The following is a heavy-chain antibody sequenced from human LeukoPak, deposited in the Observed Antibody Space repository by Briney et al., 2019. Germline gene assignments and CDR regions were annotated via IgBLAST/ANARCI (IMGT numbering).Heavy chain of an antibody. CDR3: ARVRRVLITTNDAFDI. CDR1: GGSISTYY. D-gene: IGHD3-22*01. J-gene: IGHJ3*02. CDR2: IYYSGST. V-gene: IGHV4-59*01. Sequence: SETLSLTCTVSGGSISTYYWSWIRQPPGKGLELIGYIYYSGSTNYNPSLKSRITISVDTSKNQFSLSLISVTAADTAVYYCARVRRVLITTNDAFDIGGEGTMVTVSS.